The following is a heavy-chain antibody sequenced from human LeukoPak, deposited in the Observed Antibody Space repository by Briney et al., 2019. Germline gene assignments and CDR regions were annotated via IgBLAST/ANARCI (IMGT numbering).Heavy chain of an antibody. Sequence: GGSLRLSCSASGFTFTNAWMSWVRQAPGKGLEWVGRIKSKTDGGTTDYAAPVKGRFSISRDDPKNTLYLQMNSLKSEDTAVYYCQGGRFWGQGTLVTVSS. CDR1: GFTFTNAW. D-gene: IGHD1-26*01. CDR2: IKSKTDGGTT. CDR3: QGGRF. J-gene: IGHJ4*02. V-gene: IGHV3-15*01.